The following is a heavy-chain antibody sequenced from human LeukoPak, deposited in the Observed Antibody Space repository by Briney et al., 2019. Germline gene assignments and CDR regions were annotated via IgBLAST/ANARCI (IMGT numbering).Heavy chain of an antibody. CDR3: AKDVYGGYGGLDY. CDR1: GFGFSGVE. CDR2: IGAGGRSGVL. D-gene: IGHD4-17*01. V-gene: IGHV3-23*01. Sequence: GGCLRLSCAASGFGFSGVEMSWVRQAPGKGLEWIAYIGAGGRSGVLYYADSVKGRFAISRDNSKNTLYLQMNSLRAEDTAVYYCAKDVYGGYGGLDYWGQGTLVTVSS. J-gene: IGHJ4*02.